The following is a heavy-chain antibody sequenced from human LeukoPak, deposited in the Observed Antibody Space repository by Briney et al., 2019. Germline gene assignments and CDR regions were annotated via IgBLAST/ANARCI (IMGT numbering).Heavy chain of an antibody. V-gene: IGHV1-69*01. CDR1: GGTFSSYV. D-gene: IGHD5-18*01. Sequence: SVKVSCKASGGTFSSYVISWVRQAPGQGLEWMGGIIPIFGTANYAQKFQGRVTITADESTSTAYMELSSLRSEDTAVYYCASGYSYGEDFDYWGQGTLDTVSS. J-gene: IGHJ4*02. CDR2: IIPIFGTA. CDR3: ASGYSYGEDFDY.